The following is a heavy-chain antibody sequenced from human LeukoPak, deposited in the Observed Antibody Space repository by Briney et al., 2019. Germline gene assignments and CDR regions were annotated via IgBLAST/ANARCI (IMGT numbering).Heavy chain of an antibody. CDR3: ARENYDSSGYYGFDY. Sequence: GASVKVSCKASGYTFTSYGISWVRQAPGQGLEWMGWISAYNGNTNYALKLQGRVTMTTDTSTSTAYMELRSLRSDDTAVYYCARENYDSSGYYGFDYWGQGTLVTVSS. J-gene: IGHJ4*02. CDR1: GYTFTSYG. V-gene: IGHV1-18*01. D-gene: IGHD3-22*01. CDR2: ISAYNGNT.